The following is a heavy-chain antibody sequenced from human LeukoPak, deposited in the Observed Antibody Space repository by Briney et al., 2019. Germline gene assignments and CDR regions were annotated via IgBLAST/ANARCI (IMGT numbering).Heavy chain of an antibody. Sequence: ASVKVSCKASGYTFTSYDINWVRQATGQGLEWMGWMNPNSGNTGYAQKFQGRVTMTRDTSTSTVYMELSSLRSEDTAVYYCAREASVDMTTVTTPDYWGQGTLVTVSS. CDR1: GYTFTSYD. V-gene: IGHV1-8*01. CDR2: MNPNSGNT. D-gene: IGHD4-17*01. J-gene: IGHJ4*02. CDR3: AREASVDMTTVTTPDY.